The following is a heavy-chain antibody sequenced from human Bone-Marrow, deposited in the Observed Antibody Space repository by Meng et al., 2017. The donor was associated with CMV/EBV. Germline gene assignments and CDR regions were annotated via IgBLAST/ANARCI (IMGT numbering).Heavy chain of an antibody. Sequence: CKASGYHFTSYCMQWMRQAPGQGLEWIGWIVPNGGVTNYAQKFKDRVTMTRDTSINTAYLDLTRLTSDDTAIYYCAREAYDSGGFDPWGQGTLVTVSS. CDR2: IVPNGGVT. CDR3: AREAYDSGGFDP. J-gene: IGHJ5*02. CDR1: GYHFTSYC. D-gene: IGHD6-25*01. V-gene: IGHV1-2*02.